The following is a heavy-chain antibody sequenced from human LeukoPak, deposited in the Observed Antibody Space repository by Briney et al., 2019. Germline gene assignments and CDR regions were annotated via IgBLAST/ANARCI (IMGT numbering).Heavy chain of an antibody. CDR3: ARWEDSSGYPFDY. D-gene: IGHD3-22*01. Sequence: SETLSLTCAVYGGSFSGYYWSWIRQPPGKGLEWIGEINHSGSTNYNPSLKSRVTISVDTSKNQFSLKLSSVTAADTAVYYCARWEDSSGYPFDYWGQGTLVTVSS. CDR1: GGSFSGYY. CDR2: INHSGST. V-gene: IGHV4-34*01. J-gene: IGHJ4*02.